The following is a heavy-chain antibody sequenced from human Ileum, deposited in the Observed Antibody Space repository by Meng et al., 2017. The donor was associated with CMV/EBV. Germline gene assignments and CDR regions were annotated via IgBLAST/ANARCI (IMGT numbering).Heavy chain of an antibody. Sequence: SCAASGFTFSTYAMSWVRQAPGKGLEWVSVIYSGGTSTYYADSVKGRFTISRDNSKNTLYLQMNSLRAEDTAVYYCAKDRNYYDYNYGMDVWGQGTTVTVSS. CDR2: IYSGGTST. J-gene: IGHJ6*02. V-gene: IGHV3-23*03. CDR3: AKDRNYYDYNYGMDV. CDR1: GFTFSTYA. D-gene: IGHD3-3*01.